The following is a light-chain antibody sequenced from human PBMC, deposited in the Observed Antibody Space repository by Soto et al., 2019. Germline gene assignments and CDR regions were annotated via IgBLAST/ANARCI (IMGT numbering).Light chain of an antibody. J-gene: IGLJ3*02. Sequence: QSVLTQPPSASGTPGQRVSISCSGYSSSIGTNFVYWYQQLPGTAPKVLIHSNNQRPSGVSDRFSGSKSGTSCSLAISGLRSEDEADYSCASWDDTLIAVVFGGGTKVTVL. CDR2: SNN. CDR1: SSSIGTNF. CDR3: ASWDDTLIAVV. V-gene: IGLV1-47*02.